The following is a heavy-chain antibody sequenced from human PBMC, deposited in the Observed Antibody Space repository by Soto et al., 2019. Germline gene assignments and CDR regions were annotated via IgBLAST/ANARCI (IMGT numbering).Heavy chain of an antibody. CDR3: ARYTYYDFWSGPLDY. CDR2: ISSSSSYI. CDR1: GFTFSSYS. J-gene: IGHJ4*02. D-gene: IGHD3-3*01. V-gene: IGHV3-21*01. Sequence: GGSLRLSCAASGFTFSSYSMNWVRQAPGKGLEWVSSISSSSSYIYYADSVKGRFTISRDNAKNSLYLQMNSLRAEDTAVYYCARYTYYDFWSGPLDYWGQGTLVTVSS.